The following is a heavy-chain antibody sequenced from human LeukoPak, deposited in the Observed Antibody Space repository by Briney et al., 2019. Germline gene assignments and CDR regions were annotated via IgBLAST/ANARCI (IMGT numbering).Heavy chain of an antibody. CDR2: ISGSGGST. V-gene: IGHV3-23*01. J-gene: IGHJ5*02. Sequence: PGGSLRLSCAASGFTFSSYAMSWVRQAPGKGLEWVSAISGSGGSTYYADSVKGRFTISRDSSKNTLYLQMNSLRAEDTAVYYCAKGPTKTAAGDPLDPWGQGTLVTVSS. CDR1: GFTFSSYA. D-gene: IGHD6-13*01. CDR3: AKGPTKTAAGDPLDP.